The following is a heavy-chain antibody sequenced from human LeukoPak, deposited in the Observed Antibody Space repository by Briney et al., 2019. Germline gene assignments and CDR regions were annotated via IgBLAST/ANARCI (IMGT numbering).Heavy chain of an antibody. CDR2: ISPLDGKT. J-gene: IGHJ4*02. D-gene: IGHD6-13*01. CDR3: TRDASSSWYHY. V-gene: IGHV1-18*01. CDR1: GCTFTGYG. Sequence: ASVKVSCKPSGCTFTGYGISWVRQAPGQGLEWMGWISPLDGKTNYAQKLQGRVTMTTDTSTSTAYMELRRLTSDDTAVYFCTRDASSSWYHYWGQGTLVTVSS.